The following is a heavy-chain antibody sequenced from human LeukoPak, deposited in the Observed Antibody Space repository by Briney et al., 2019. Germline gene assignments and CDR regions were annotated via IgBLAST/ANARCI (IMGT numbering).Heavy chain of an antibody. J-gene: IGHJ4*02. CDR3: ARAIRMYGSSWPLAY. D-gene: IGHD6-13*01. CDR2: ISFDGSNE. Sequence: PGGSLRLSCAASGFTFSSYGMHWVRQAPGKGLVCVAVISFDGSNEYYADSVKGRFTISRDNSKNTLYLQMNSLRAEDTAVYYCARAIRMYGSSWPLAYWGQGTLVTVAS. V-gene: IGHV3-30*19. CDR1: GFTFSSYG.